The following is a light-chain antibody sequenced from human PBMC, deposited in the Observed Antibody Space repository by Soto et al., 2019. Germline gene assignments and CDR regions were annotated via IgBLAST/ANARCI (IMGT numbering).Light chain of an antibody. V-gene: IGKV3-11*01. CDR1: QSISDF. CDR2: DAS. CDR3: HQRSNWPTFT. J-gene: IGKJ4*01. Sequence: EIVLTQSPATLSSSPGERATLSCRASQSISDFLAWYQQKPGQAPRLLIYDASNRATDIPARFIGSGSGTDFALTISSLEPEDYAVYSCHQRSNWPTFTFGGGTKVEI.